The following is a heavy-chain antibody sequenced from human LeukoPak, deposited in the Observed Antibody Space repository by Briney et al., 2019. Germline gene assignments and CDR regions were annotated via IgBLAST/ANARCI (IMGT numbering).Heavy chain of an antibody. D-gene: IGHD2-21*02. CDR1: GGTFSSYA. Sequence: SVKVSCKSSGGTFSSYAISWVRQAPGQGLEWMGGIIPIFGTANYAQKFQGRVTITTDESTSTAYMELSSLRSEDTAVYYCARGRVVVTADYYFDYWGQGTLVTVSS. CDR3: ARGRVVVTADYYFDY. J-gene: IGHJ4*02. CDR2: IIPIFGTA. V-gene: IGHV1-69*05.